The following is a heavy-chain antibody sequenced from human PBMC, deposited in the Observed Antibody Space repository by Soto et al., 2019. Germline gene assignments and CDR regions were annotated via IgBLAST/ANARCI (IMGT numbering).Heavy chain of an antibody. Sequence: XATLSLTCTVSGGSVSSGSYYWSWIRQPPGKGLEWIGYIYYSGSTNYNPSLKSRVTISVDTSKNQFSLKLSSATAADTAVYYCAAGRGSFYYYGMDVWGQGTTVTVSS. CDR3: AAGRGSFYYYGMDV. CDR1: GGSVSSGSYY. CDR2: IYYSGST. J-gene: IGHJ6*02. V-gene: IGHV4-61*01. D-gene: IGHD2-15*01.